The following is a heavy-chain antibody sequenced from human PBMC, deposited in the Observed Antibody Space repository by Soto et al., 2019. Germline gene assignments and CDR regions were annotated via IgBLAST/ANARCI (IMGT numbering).Heavy chain of an antibody. CDR3: ARGAGTVLDT. CDR1: GGSISSDY. V-gene: IGHV4-59*01. D-gene: IGHD1-1*01. J-gene: IGHJ5*02. CDR2: VLYTGST. Sequence: QMRLQESGPGLVKPSETLSLTCTVSGGSISSDYWNWIRQPPGEGLEWIAYVLYTGSTIYNPSLESRVTISLGTSKNQFSLNLSSVTAADTAVYYCARGAGTVLDTWGQGTLVTVSS.